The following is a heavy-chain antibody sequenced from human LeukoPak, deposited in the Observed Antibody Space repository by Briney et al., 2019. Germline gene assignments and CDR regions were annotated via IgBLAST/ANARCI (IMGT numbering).Heavy chain of an antibody. CDR2: IYHSGNIYHSGST. D-gene: IGHD5-18*01. CDR1: GYSISSNCY. Sequence: SETLSLTCAVSGYSISSNCYWGWTRQLPGKGLEWIGSIYHSGNIYHSGSTYYNPSLKSRVTISVDTSKNQFSLTLTSVTAADTAVYYCARNSTWIQPGGYFDYWGQGTLVTVSS. J-gene: IGHJ4*02. CDR3: ARNSTWIQPGGYFDY. V-gene: IGHV4-38-2*01.